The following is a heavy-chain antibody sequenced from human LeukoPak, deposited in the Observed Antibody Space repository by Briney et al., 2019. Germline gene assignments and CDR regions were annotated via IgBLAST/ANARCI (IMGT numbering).Heavy chain of an antibody. CDR3: AKDLDIVATITGN. V-gene: IGHV3-23*01. J-gene: IGHJ4*02. CDR1: GFTFSSYA. Sequence: GGSLRLSCAASGFTFSSYAMSWVRQAPGKGLEWVSGVSGSGGSTYYADSVKGRFTISRDNSKNTLYLQMNSLRAEDTAVYYCAKDLDIVATITGNWGQGALVTVSS. D-gene: IGHD5-12*01. CDR2: VSGSGGST.